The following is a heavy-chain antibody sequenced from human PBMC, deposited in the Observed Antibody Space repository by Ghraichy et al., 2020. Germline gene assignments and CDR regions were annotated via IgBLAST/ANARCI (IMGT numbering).Heavy chain of an antibody. D-gene: IGHD3-10*01. CDR1: GFSFSSYN. V-gene: IGHV3-21*01. CDR2: ITGGSSYI. CDR3: VRADYSGSGLSWFDP. Sequence: GGSLRLSCAASGFSFSSYNMNWVRQPPGKGLEWVSSITGGSSYIDYADSVKGRFTISRDNAQNALVLQMNSLRVDDTAVYYCVRADYSGSGLSWFDPWGQRTLVTVSS. J-gene: IGHJ5*02.